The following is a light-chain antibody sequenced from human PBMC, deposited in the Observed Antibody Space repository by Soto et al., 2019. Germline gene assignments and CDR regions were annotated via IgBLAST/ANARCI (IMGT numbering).Light chain of an antibody. V-gene: IGKV1-5*03. J-gene: IGKJ1*01. CDR3: QQYNSYRT. CDR2: EAS. CDR1: QSIDRW. Sequence: DMQMTQSPSTLPASVGDRATITCRASQSIDRWLAWYQHKPGKAPALLIYEASSLESGVPSRFSGSGFGTEFTLTISSLQPDDFATYYCQQYNSYRTFSQGTKVDIK.